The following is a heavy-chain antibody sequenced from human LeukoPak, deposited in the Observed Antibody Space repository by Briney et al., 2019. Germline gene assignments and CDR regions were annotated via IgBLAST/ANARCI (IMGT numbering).Heavy chain of an antibody. Sequence: ASVKVSCKASSYTFASSGLNWLRQAPGQGLEWMGWISTYNGNTNYAQKLQGRVTMTTDTSTSTAYMELRSLRSDDTAVYYCARGADHYDSSGYLAYWGQGTLVTVSS. J-gene: IGHJ4*02. CDR2: ISTYNGNT. CDR3: ARGADHYDSSGYLAY. V-gene: IGHV1-18*01. D-gene: IGHD3-22*01. CDR1: SYTFASSG.